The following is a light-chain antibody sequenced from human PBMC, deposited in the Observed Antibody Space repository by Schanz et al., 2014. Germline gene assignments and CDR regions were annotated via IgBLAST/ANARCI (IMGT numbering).Light chain of an antibody. V-gene: IGKV3-20*01. CDR2: GAS. J-gene: IGKJ1*01. CDR1: ESMNDN. CDR3: QQYGNSPGT. Sequence: EIVLTQSPATLSVSPGERATLSCRASESMNDNLAWYQQKPGQAPRLLIYGASIRATGIPARFSGSGSGTDFTLTITRLEPEDFAVYYCQQYGNSPGTFGQGTKVEIK.